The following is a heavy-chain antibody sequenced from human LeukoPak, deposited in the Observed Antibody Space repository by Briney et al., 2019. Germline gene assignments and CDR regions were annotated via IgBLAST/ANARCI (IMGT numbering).Heavy chain of an antibody. Sequence: SETLSLTCAVYGGSFSGYYWSWIRHPPGKGLEWIGEINHSGSTNYNPSLKSRVTISVDTSKNQFSLKLSSVTAADTAVYYCARRMVRGFPVKWGQGTLVTVSS. CDR3: ARRMVRGFPVK. CDR1: GGSFSGYY. J-gene: IGHJ4*02. D-gene: IGHD3-10*01. CDR2: INHSGST. V-gene: IGHV4-34*01.